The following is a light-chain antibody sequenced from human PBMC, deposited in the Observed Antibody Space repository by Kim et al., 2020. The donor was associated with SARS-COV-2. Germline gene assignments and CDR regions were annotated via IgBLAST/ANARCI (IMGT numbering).Light chain of an antibody. J-gene: IGLJ2*01. Sequence: SLSPGQTASMTCSGDKLGDKYACWYQQKPGQSPVLVIYQDSKRPSGIPERFSGSNSGNTATLTISGTQAMDEADYYCQAWDSSTVVFGGGTQLTVL. CDR2: QDS. V-gene: IGLV3-1*01. CDR1: KLGDKY. CDR3: QAWDSSTVV.